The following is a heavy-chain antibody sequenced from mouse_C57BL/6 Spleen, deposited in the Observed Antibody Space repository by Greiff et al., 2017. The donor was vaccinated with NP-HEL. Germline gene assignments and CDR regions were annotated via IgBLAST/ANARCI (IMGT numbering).Heavy chain of an antibody. CDR1: GFSLTSYG. V-gene: IGHV2-6*01. Sequence: VKLQESGPGLVAPSQSLSITCTVSGFSLTSYGVDWVRQSPGKGLEWLGVIWGVGSTNYNSALKSRLSISKDNSKSQVFLKMNSLQTDDTAMYYCASGYGSPWFAYWGQGTLVTVSA. D-gene: IGHD1-1*01. CDR3: ASGYGSPWFAY. CDR2: IWGVGST. J-gene: IGHJ3*01.